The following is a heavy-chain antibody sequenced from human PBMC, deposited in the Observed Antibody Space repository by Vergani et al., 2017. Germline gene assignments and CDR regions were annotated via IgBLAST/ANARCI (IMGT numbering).Heavy chain of an antibody. D-gene: IGHD5-24*01. J-gene: IGHJ3*02. CDR1: GGSISSSSYY. Sequence: QLQLQESGPGLVKPSETLSLTCTVSGGSISSSSYYWGWIRQPPGKGLEWIGYIYYSGSTNYNPSLKSRVTISVDTSKNQFSLKLSSVTAADTAVYYCARVQRWLQYRVRAFDIWGQGTMVTVSS. V-gene: IGHV4-61*05. CDR3: ARVQRWLQYRVRAFDI. CDR2: IYYSGST.